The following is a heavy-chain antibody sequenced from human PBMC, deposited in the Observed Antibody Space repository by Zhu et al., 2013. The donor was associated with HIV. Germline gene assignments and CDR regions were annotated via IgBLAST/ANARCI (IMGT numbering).Heavy chain of an antibody. CDR1: GYTFTSYA. D-gene: IGHD1-26*01. J-gene: IGHJ4*02. CDR2: INAGNGNT. CDR3: ARALSPYSGSYRLFDY. Sequence: QVQLVQSGAEVKKPGASVKVSCKASGYTFTSYAMHWVRQAPGQRLEWMGWINAGNGNTKYSQKFQGRVTITRDTSASTAYMELSSLRSEDTAVYYCARALSPYSGSYRLFDYWGQGTLVTVSS. V-gene: IGHV1-3*01.